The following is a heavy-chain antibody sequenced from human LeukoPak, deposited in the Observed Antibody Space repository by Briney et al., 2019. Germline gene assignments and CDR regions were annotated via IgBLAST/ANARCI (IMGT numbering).Heavy chain of an antibody. J-gene: IGHJ6*02. CDR3: ARDLGRDGYNFGYYYGMDV. CDR1: GGTFSSYA. D-gene: IGHD5-24*01. CDR2: IIPIFGTA. V-gene: IGHV1-69*13. Sequence: SVNVSCKASGGTFSSYAISWVRQAPRQGLEWMGGIIPIFGTANYAQKFQGRVTITADESTSTAYMGLSSLRSGDTAVYYCARDLGRDGYNFGYYYGMDVWGQGTTVTVSS.